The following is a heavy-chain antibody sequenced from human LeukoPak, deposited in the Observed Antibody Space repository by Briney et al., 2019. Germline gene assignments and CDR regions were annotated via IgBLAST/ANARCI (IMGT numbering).Heavy chain of an antibody. CDR2: ISGSGGST. J-gene: IGHJ6*04. Sequence: PGGSLRLSCAASGFTFSSYAMSWVRQAPGKGLEWVSAISGSGGSTYYADSVKGRFTISRDNSKNTLYLQMNSLRAEDTAVYYCAKDYYDILTGGMDVWGKGTTVTVSP. CDR1: GFTFSSYA. CDR3: AKDYYDILTGGMDV. V-gene: IGHV3-23*01. D-gene: IGHD3-9*01.